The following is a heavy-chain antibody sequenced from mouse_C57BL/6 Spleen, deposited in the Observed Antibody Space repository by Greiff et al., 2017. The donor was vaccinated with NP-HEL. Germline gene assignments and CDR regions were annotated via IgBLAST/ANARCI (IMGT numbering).Heavy chain of an antibody. CDR1: GYSFTDYN. J-gene: IGHJ3*01. CDR3: ARSIYEETWFAY. V-gene: IGHV1-39*01. D-gene: IGHD2-3*01. CDR2: INPNYGTT. Sequence: EVKLVESGPELVKPGASVKISCKASGYSFTDYNMNWVKQSNGKSLEWIGVINPNYGTTSYNQKFKGKATLTVDQSSNTAYMQLNSLTSEDSAVYYCARSIYEETWFAYWGQGTLVTVSA.